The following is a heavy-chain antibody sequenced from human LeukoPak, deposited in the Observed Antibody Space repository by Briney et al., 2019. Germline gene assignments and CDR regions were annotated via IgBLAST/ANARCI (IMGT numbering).Heavy chain of an antibody. Sequence: SETLSLTCTVSGGSITTSIQYWVWIRQPPGKGLEWIGSIYYDGSTYYHPSLKSRFTISVETSKNQFSLKMRSVTATDTAVYYCARLPVAGLLSEGFDIWGQGTLVTVSS. V-gene: IGHV4-39*01. CDR2: IYYDGST. D-gene: IGHD6-19*01. J-gene: IGHJ3*02. CDR3: ARLPVAGLLSEGFDI. CDR1: GGSITTSIQY.